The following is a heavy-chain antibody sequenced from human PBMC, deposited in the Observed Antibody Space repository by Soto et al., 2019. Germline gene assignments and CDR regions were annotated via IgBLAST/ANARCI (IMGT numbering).Heavy chain of an antibody. CDR2: IIPIFGTA. V-gene: IGHV1-69*12. CDR1: GGTFSSYA. D-gene: IGHD3-22*01. J-gene: IGHJ4*02. CDR3: ASHYDSSGYYYRGLDY. Sequence: QVQLVQSGAEVKKPGSSVKVSCKASGGTFSSYAISWVRQAPGQGLEWMGGIIPIFGTADYAQKFQGRVTVTADESTSTTNMELSSLRSEDTAVYYWASHYDSSGYYYRGLDYWGQGTLVPFSS.